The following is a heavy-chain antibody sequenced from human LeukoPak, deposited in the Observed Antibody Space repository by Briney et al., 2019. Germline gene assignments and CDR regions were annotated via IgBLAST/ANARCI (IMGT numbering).Heavy chain of an antibody. CDR2: IYYSGST. V-gene: IGHV4-59*01. J-gene: IGHJ4*02. D-gene: IGHD6-19*01. CDR3: ARGHIAVAGFDY. Sequence: PSETLSLTCTVSGGSISSYYGSWIRQPPGKGLEWIGYIYYSGSTNYNPSLKSLVTISVDTSKNQFSLKLSSVTAADTAVYYCARGHIAVAGFDYWGQGTLVTVSS. CDR1: GGSISSYY.